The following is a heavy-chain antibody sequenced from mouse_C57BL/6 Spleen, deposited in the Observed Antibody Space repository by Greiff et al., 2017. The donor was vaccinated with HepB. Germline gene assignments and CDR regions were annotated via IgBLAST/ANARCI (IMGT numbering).Heavy chain of an antibody. V-gene: IGHV5-4*01. CDR1: GFTFSSYA. J-gene: IGHJ4*01. CDR2: ISDGGSYT. D-gene: IGHD2-10*01. Sequence: EVKLMESGGGLVKPGGSLKLSCAASGFTFSSYAMSWVRQTPEKRLEWVATISDGGSYTYYPDNVKGRFTISRDNAKNNLYLQMSHLKSEDTAMYYCARDGGLLDAMDYWGQGTSVTVSS. CDR3: ARDGGLLDAMDY.